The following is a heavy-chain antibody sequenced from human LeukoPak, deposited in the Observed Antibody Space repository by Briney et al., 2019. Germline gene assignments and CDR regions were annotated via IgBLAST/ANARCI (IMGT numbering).Heavy chain of an antibody. V-gene: IGHV7-4-1*02. CDR3: ARVVDYYDSSGPRGWDAFDI. D-gene: IGHD3-22*01. Sequence: ASVKVSCRASGYSFTNYAMNWVRQAPGQGLEWMGWINTNTGNPTYAQGFTGRFVFSLDTSVSTAYLQISSLKADDTAVYYCARVVDYYDSSGPRGWDAFDIWGQGTMVTVSS. CDR2: INTNTGNP. J-gene: IGHJ3*02. CDR1: GYSFTNYA.